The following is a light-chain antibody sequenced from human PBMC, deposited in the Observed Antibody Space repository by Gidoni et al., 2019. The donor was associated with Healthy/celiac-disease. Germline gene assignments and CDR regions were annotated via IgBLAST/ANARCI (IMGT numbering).Light chain of an antibody. Sequence: DIHMTQSPSTLSASVGDRVTITCRASQSISSWVAWYQQKPGKAPKLLIYHASSLESGVPSRFSGSGSGTEFTLTISSLQPDDFATYYCQQYNSYSQRSFGQGTKLEIK. CDR2: HAS. J-gene: IGKJ2*04. CDR1: QSISSW. CDR3: QQYNSYSQRS. V-gene: IGKV1-5*03.